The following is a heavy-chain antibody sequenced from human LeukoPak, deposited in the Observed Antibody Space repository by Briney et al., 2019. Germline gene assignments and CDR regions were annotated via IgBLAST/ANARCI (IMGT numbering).Heavy chain of an antibody. J-gene: IGHJ4*02. D-gene: IGHD4-17*01. CDR1: GVTFSSYW. CDR2: IKQDGSEK. CDR3: ARGQTTVTN. Sequence: PGGSLRLSCAASGVTFSSYWMSWVRQAPGKGLEWVANIKQDGSEKYYVDSVKGRFTISRDNAKNSLYLQMNSLRAEDTAVYYCARGQTTVTNWGQGTLVTVSS. V-gene: IGHV3-7*03.